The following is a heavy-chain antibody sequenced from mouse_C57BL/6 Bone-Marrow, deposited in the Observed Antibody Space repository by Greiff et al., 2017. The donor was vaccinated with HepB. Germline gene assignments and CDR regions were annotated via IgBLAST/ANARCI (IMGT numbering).Heavy chain of an antibody. CDR1: GFSLTSYG. D-gene: IGHD1-1*01. CDR3: SRSSGLLLDCDV. V-gene: IGHV2-2*01. J-gene: IGHJ1*03. Sequence: QVQLQQSGPGLVQPSQSLSITCTASGFSLTSYGVHWVRQSPGKGLEWLGVIWSGGSTDYNAAFISSLSISKDNSKSQAFFKMNSLQADDTAIYYCSRSSGLLLDCDVGGTGTAVTVTS. CDR2: IWSGGST.